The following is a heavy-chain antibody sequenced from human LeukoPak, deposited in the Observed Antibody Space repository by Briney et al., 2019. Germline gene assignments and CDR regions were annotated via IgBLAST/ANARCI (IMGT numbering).Heavy chain of an antibody. V-gene: IGHV4-31*03. J-gene: IGHJ5*02. CDR2: IYYSGST. CDR3: ARSLGITIFGVVIEDNWFDP. D-gene: IGHD3-3*01. CDR1: GGSISSSSYY. Sequence: SETLSLTCTVSGGSISSSSYYWGWIRRHPGKGLEWIGYIYYSGSTYYNPSLKSRVTISVDTSKNQFSLKLSSVTAADTAVYYCARSLGITIFGVVIEDNWFDPWGQGTLVTVSS.